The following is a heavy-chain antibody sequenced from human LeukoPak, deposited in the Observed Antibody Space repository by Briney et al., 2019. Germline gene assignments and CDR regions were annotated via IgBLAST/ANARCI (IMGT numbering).Heavy chain of an antibody. CDR2: INPSGGST. CDR1: GYTFTSYY. V-gene: IGHV1-46*01. J-gene: IGHJ5*02. CDR3: ARDPRYGSGQTWFDP. Sequence: ASVKVSCKASGYTFTSYYMHWVRQAPGQGLEWMGIINPSGGSTNYAQKLQDRVTMTRDTSTSTVYMELSSLRSEGTAVYYCARDPRYGSGQTWFDPWGQGTLVTVSS. D-gene: IGHD3-10*01.